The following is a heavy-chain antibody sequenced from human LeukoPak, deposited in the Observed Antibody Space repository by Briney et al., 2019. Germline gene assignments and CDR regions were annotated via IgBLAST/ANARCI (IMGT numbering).Heavy chain of an antibody. CDR3: ARDRRIAAADDNWFDP. V-gene: IGHV1-69*06. CDR2: IIPLFGTA. Sequence: ASVKVSYKASGGTFSSYAIIWVRQAPGQGLEWMGSIIPLFGTANYAQKFQGRVTITADKSTSTAYMELSSLRSEDTAVYYCARDRRIAAADDNWFDPWGQGTLVSVSS. CDR1: GGTFSSYA. D-gene: IGHD6-13*01. J-gene: IGHJ5*02.